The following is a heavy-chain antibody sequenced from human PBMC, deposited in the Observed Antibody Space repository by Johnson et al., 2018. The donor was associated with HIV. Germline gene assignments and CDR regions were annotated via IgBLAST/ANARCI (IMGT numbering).Heavy chain of an antibody. Sequence: QVQLVESGGGVVQPGGSLRLSCAASGFTFSSYGMHWVRQAPGKGLEWVAFISSDGSNKYFAVSVTGRFSISRDNSKNTLYLQMNSLTAGDTAVYYCASEAGADIVGAADGAFDIWGQGTMGTVSS. J-gene: IGHJ3*02. CDR3: ASEAGADIVGAADGAFDI. D-gene: IGHD1-26*01. CDR1: GFTFSSYG. V-gene: IGHV3-30*03. CDR2: ISSDGSNK.